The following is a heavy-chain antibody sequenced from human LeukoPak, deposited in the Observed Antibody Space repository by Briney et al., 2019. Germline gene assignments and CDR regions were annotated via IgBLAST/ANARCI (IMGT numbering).Heavy chain of an antibody. CDR2: IYTSGST. D-gene: IGHD5-18*01. V-gene: IGHV4-61*02. Sequence: SQTLSLTCTVPGGSISSGSYYWSWIRQPAGKGLEWIGRIYTSGSTNYNPSLKSRVTISVDTSKNQFSLKLSSVTAADTAVYYCATRLRGYSYGYFDYWGQGTLVTVSS. CDR1: GGSISSGSYY. J-gene: IGHJ4*02. CDR3: ATRLRGYSYGYFDY.